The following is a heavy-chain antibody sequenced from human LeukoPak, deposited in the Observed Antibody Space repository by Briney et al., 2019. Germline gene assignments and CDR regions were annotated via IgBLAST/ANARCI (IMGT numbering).Heavy chain of an antibody. CDR3: ARWDSGEWFHDAFDI. V-gene: IGHV4-38-2*01. D-gene: IGHD3-3*01. J-gene: IGHJ3*02. CDR1: GYSISSGYY. Sequence: SETLSLTCGVSGYSISSGYYWGWIRQPPGKGLEWIGSIYHSGSTYYNPSPKSRVIMSVDTSKNQFSLKLRSVTAADTALYYCARWDSGEWFHDAFDIWGQGTRVTVSS. CDR2: IYHSGST.